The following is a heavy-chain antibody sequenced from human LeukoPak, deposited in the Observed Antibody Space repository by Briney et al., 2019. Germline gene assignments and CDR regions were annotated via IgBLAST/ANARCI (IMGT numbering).Heavy chain of an antibody. CDR3: AKDRERYFDWLFSPFDY. V-gene: IGHV3-33*05. D-gene: IGHD3-9*01. CDR2: ISYDGSNK. Sequence: GGSLRLSCAASGFTFSSYAIHWVRQAPGKGLEWVTVISYDGSNKYYADSVKGRFTISRDNSKNTLYLQMNSLRAEDTAVYYCAKDRERYFDWLFSPFDYWGQGTLVTVSS. CDR1: GFTFSSYA. J-gene: IGHJ4*02.